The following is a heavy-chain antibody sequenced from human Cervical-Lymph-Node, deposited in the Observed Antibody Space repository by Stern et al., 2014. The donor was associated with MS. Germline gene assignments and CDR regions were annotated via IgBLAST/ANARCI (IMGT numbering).Heavy chain of an antibody. J-gene: IGHJ4*02. CDR2: IWYDGSNK. D-gene: IGHD1-26*01. CDR3: ARGGGSWGYFDY. CDR1: GFTFSSYG. Sequence: VQLVESGGGVVQPGRSLRLSCAASGFTFSSYGMHWVRQAPGKGLEWVAVIWYDGSNKYYADSVKGRFTISRDNSKNTLCLQMNSLRAEDTAVYYCARGGGSWGYFDYWGQGTLVTVSS. V-gene: IGHV3-33*01.